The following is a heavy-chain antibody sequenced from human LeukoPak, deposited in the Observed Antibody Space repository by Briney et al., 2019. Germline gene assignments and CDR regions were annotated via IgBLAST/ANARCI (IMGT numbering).Heavy chain of an antibody. CDR3: ARQGSTWWDPFDF. CDR1: GFTLSNYW. J-gene: IGHJ4*02. CDR2: IKQDGREK. D-gene: IGHD6-13*01. Sequence: QPGRSQRLSCAASGFTLSNYWMSWVRQDPGKGLEWVANIKQDGREKYYVDSVKGRFTISRDNAYHSLHLQMSSLRADDTAVYYCARQGSTWWDPFDFWGEGTLVTVSS. V-gene: IGHV3-7*03.